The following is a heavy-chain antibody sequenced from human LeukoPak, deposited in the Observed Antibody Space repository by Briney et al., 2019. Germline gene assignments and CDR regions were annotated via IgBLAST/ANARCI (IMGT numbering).Heavy chain of an antibody. CDR2: TYYRSKWYN. CDR3: ARGAISGYDYEVYNWFDP. CDR1: GVSVSSNSAA. J-gene: IGHJ5*02. Sequence: SQTLSLTCAISGVSVSSNSAAWNWIRQSPSRGLEWLGRTYYRSKWYNDYAVSVKSRITINPDTSKNQFSLQLNSVTPEDTAVYYCARGAISGYDYEVYNWFDPWGQGTLVTVSS. D-gene: IGHD5-12*01. V-gene: IGHV6-1*01.